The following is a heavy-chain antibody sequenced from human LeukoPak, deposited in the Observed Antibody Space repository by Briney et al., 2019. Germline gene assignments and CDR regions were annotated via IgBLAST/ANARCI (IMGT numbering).Heavy chain of an antibody. Sequence: GESLKISCQVSGYIFTNYWVGWVRQMPGKGLESMGIIYPADSDTTYSPSFQGQVTISADRSISTVYLQWSSLKASDTAMYYCARQSRDGSKNRGYYFDYWGQGTLVTVSS. CDR3: ARQSRDGSKNRGYYFDY. CDR1: GYIFTNYW. J-gene: IGHJ4*02. D-gene: IGHD3-10*01. V-gene: IGHV5-51*01. CDR2: IYPADSDT.